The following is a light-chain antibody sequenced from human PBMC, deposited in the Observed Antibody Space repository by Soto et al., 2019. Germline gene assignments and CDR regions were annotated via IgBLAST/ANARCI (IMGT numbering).Light chain of an antibody. J-gene: IGKJ1*01. Sequence: DIQMTQSPSTLSASFGDRVTITCGASQSISSWLAWYQQKTGKAPKLLIYDASSLESGVPSRFSGSGYGTEFNLTISSLQTDDFATYYCQQYNSYSWTFGQGTKVDIK. CDR2: DAS. CDR1: QSISSW. CDR3: QQYNSYSWT. V-gene: IGKV1-5*01.